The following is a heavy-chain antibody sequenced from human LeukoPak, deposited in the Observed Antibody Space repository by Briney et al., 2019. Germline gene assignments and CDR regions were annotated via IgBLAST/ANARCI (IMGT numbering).Heavy chain of an antibody. CDR3: ARHYGDYGFDP. J-gene: IGHJ5*02. CDR1: GGSICSGGYS. V-gene: IGHV4-30-2*01. Sequence: SETLSLTCAVSGGSICSGGYSWSWIRQPPGKGLEWIGYIYHSGSTYYNPSLKSRVTISVDRSKNQFSLKLSSVTAADTAVYYCARHYGDYGFDPWGQGTLVTVSS. D-gene: IGHD4-17*01. CDR2: IYHSGST.